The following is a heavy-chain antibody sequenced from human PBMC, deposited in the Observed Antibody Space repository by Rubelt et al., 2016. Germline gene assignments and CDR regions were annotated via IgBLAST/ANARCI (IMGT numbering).Heavy chain of an antibody. CDR3: STADSSSWYDATDT. CDR2: FDGEDGET. Sequence: VQLVQSGAVLKKPGASVKVSCKVSGDTLSVFSIHWVRQAPGKGLEWMGGFDGEDGETVYAQNFHGRRVMTEDTSTETAYMELSRLTSADTAVYYCSTADSSSWYDATDTWGQGTMVTVSS. V-gene: IGHV1-24*01. J-gene: IGHJ3*02. CDR1: GDTLSVFS. D-gene: IGHD6-13*01.